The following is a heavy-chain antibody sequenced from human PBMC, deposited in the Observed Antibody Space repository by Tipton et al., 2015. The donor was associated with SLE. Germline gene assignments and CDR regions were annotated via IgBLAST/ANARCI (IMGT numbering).Heavy chain of an antibody. CDR3: ARSGVAFDI. V-gene: IGHV3-33*01. Sequence: SLRLSCAASGFTFSSYGMHWVRQAPGKGLEWVAVIWYDGSNKYYADSVKGRFTISRDNSKNTLYLQMNSLRAEDTAVHYCARSGVAFDIWGQGTMVTVSS. D-gene: IGHD1-26*01. J-gene: IGHJ3*02. CDR1: GFTFSSYG. CDR2: IWYDGSNK.